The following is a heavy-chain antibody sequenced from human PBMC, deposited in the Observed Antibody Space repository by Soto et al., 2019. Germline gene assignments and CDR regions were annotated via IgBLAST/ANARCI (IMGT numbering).Heavy chain of an antibody. CDR1: GGSFSDHY. V-gene: IGHV4-34*01. D-gene: IGHD2-2*01. Sequence: SETLSLTCAAYGGSFSDHYWSWIRQPPGKGLKWIGEINHVGSTNSNPSLRSRVTISVDTSKNQFSLKLNSVTAADTAVYYCVRGGYVYCSCSNCLGVVLFDSWGQGTLVTVSS. J-gene: IGHJ5*01. CDR2: INHVGST. CDR3: VRGGYVYCSCSNCLGVVLFDS.